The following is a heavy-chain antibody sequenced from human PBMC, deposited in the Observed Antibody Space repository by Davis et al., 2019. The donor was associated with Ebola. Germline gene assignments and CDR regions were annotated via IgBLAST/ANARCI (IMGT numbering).Heavy chain of an antibody. Sequence: GESLKISCAGSGFLSDDHGMSWVRQAPGKGLEWISSINWNGGSTEYAESVRGRFTISRDNAKNSLFLQMNSLGADDTALYHCVRGHIGSPFDHWGQGTQVTVSS. V-gene: IGHV3-20*01. CDR1: GFLSDDHG. CDR2: INWNGGST. CDR3: VRGHIGSPFDH. D-gene: IGHD2-21*01. J-gene: IGHJ4*02.